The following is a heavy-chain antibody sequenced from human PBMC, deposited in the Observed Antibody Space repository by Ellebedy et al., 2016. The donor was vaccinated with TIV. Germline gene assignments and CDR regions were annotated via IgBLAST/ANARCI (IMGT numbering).Heavy chain of an antibody. CDR2: IIPIFGAA. CDR3: ARRRDGYNSLFDY. CDR1: GGTFRSYA. J-gene: IGHJ4*02. Sequence: ASVKVSCKASGGTFRSYAISWVRQAPGQGLEWMGGIIPIFGAANYAQKFQGRVTITADESTSTAYMELSSLRSEDTAMYYCARRRDGYNSLFDYWGQGTLVTVSS. V-gene: IGHV1-69*13. D-gene: IGHD5-24*01.